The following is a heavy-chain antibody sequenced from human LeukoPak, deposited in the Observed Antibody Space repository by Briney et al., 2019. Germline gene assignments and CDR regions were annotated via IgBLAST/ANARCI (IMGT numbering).Heavy chain of an antibody. J-gene: IGHJ3*02. Sequence: PSQTLSLTCAISGDSVSSNSATWNWIRQSPSRGLEWLGRTYYRSKWSNDSAVSVKSRISINPDTSKNQFSLQLNSVTPEDTAVYYCARRTSGLGPFGIWGQGTMVTVSS. CDR1: GDSVSSNSAT. CDR3: ARRTSGLGPFGI. D-gene: IGHD6-25*01. CDR2: TYYRSKWSN. V-gene: IGHV6-1*01.